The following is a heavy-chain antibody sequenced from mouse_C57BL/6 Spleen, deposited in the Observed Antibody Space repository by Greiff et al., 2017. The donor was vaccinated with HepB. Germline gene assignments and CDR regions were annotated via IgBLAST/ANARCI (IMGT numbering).Heavy chain of an antibody. Sequence: QVQLQQSGAELVKPGASVKISCKASGYAFSSYWMNWVKQRPGKGLEWIGQIYPGDGDTNYNGKFKGKATLTADKSTSTAYMQLSSLTSEDSAVYFCAKEKLTGTFYFDYWGQGTTLTVSS. CDR2: IYPGDGDT. V-gene: IGHV1-80*01. CDR1: GYAFSSYW. D-gene: IGHD4-1*01. CDR3: AKEKLTGTFYFDY. J-gene: IGHJ2*01.